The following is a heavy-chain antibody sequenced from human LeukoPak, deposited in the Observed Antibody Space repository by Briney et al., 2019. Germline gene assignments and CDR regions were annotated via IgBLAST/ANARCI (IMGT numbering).Heavy chain of an antibody. CDR3: AKQPGSSWYRTYFDY. CDR1: GFTFSSYA. V-gene: IGHV3-23*01. CDR2: ISGSGGST. D-gene: IGHD6-13*01. J-gene: IGHJ4*02. Sequence: PGGSLRLSCAASGFTFSSYAMSWVRQAPGKGLEWVSAISGSGGSTYYADSVKGRFTISRDNSKNTLYLQMNSLRAEDTAVYYCAKQPGSSWYRTYFDYWGQGTLVTVSS.